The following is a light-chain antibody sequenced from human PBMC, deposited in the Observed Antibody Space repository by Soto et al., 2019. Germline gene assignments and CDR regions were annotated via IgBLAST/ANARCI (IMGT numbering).Light chain of an antibody. V-gene: IGKV1-12*01. J-gene: IGKJ2*01. CDR2: AAF. CDR3: QQTSSSPHT. CDR1: QGITSW. Sequence: DIQMTQSPSSVSTSVGDRVTITCRASQGITSWLAWYQQKPGRAPKLLIYAAFSLQSGVPSRFSGSGSGRDFTLTSSRLQHEDFASYFWQQTSSSPHTFGQGTKVEIK.